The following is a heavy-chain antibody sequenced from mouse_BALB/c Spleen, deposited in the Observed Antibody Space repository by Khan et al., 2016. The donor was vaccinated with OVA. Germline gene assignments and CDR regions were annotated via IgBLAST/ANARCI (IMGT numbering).Heavy chain of an antibody. V-gene: IGHV1S81*02. CDR3: ARITKIVATYFDY. J-gene: IGHJ2*01. CDR1: GYTFTSYW. CDR2: TNPTNGRT. D-gene: IGHD1-1*01. Sequence: QVQLQQSGAELVKAGASVKMSCKASGYTFTSYWMHWVKQRLGQGLEWFAETNPTNGRTYYNEKFKSKATLTVDKSSSTAYMLLSGPTFEDSAVYSCARITKIVATYFDYWGQGTTLTVSS.